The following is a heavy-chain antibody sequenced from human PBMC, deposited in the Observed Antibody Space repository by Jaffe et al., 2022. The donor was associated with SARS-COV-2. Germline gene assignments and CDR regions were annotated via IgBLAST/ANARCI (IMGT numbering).Heavy chain of an antibody. Sequence: QVQLVESGGGVVQPGRSLRLSCAASGFTFSSYGMHWVRQAPGKGLEWVAVISYDGSNKYYADSVKGRFTISRDNSKNTLYLQMNSLRAEDTAVYYCAKDLSAYAPTSAFDIWGQGTMVTVSS. CDR2: ISYDGSNK. CDR1: GFTFSSYG. V-gene: IGHV3-30*18. D-gene: IGHD3-16*02. CDR3: AKDLSAYAPTSAFDI. J-gene: IGHJ3*02.